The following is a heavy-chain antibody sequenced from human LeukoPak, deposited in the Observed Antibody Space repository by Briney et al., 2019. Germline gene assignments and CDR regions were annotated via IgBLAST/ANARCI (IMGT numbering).Heavy chain of an antibody. CDR1: GFTFSSYG. CDR3: ARVNAQRYCSSTSCQNWFDP. J-gene: IGHJ5*02. V-gene: IGHV3-33*01. Sequence: GGSLRLSCAASGFTFSSYGMHWVRQAPGKGLEWVAVIWYDGSNKNYADSVKGRFTISRDNSKNTLYLQMNSLRAEDTAVYYCARVNAQRYCSSTSCQNWFDPWGQGTLVTVSS. CDR2: IWYDGSNK. D-gene: IGHD2-2*01.